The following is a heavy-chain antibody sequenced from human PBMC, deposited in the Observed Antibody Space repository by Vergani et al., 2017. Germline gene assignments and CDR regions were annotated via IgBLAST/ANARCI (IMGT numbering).Heavy chain of an antibody. CDR3: VKDFEAYCGGDCYSEYFQH. Sequence: VQLVESGGGVVQPGRSLRLSCAASGFTFSSYAMHWVRQAPGKGLEWVSAISGSGGSTYYADSVKGRFTISSDNSKNTLYLQMNSLRAEDTAVYYCVKDFEAYCGGDCYSEYFQHWGQGTLVTVSS. CDR1: GFTFSSYA. CDR2: ISGSGGST. D-gene: IGHD2-21*02. V-gene: IGHV3-23*04. J-gene: IGHJ1*01.